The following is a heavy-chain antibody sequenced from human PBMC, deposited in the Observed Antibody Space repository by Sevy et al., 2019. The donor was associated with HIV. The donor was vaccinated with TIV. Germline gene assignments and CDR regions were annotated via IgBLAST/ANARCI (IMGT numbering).Heavy chain of an antibody. CDR2: INHSGST. J-gene: IGHJ4*02. D-gene: IGHD4-4*01. CDR3: ARGVTVTTVPYYFDY. V-gene: IGHV4-34*01. CDR1: SGSFSAYY. Sequence: SETLSLTCAVYSGSFSAYYWSWIRQPPGKGLEWIGEINHSGSTNYNPSLKSRVTISLHTSNNQFSLKLTLVTAADTAAYYCARGVTVTTVPYYFDYWGQGTLVTVSS.